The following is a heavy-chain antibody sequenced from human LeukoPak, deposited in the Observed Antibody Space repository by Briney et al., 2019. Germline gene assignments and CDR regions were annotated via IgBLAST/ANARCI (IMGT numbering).Heavy chain of an antibody. J-gene: IGHJ4*02. D-gene: IGHD3-22*01. CDR3: TTDEHYDSSGGFY. V-gene: IGHV3-49*04. CDR2: IRSKAYGGTT. CDR1: GFTFSSYA. Sequence: AGGSLRLSCAASGFTFSSYAMHWVRQAPGKGLEWVGFIRSKAYGGTTEYAASVKGRFTISRDDSKSIAYLQMNSLKTEDTAVYYCTTDEHYDSSGGFYWGQGTLVTVSS.